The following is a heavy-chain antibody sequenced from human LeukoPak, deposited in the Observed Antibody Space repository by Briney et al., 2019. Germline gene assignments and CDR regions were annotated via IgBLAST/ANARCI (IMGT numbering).Heavy chain of an antibody. CDR1: GFTFSSYG. Sequence: PGGSLRLSRAASGFTFSSYGMHWVRQAPGKGLEWVAVIWYDGSNKYYADSVKGRFTISRDNSKNTLYQQMNSLRAEDTAVYYCAKGLSWPSLDYWGQGTLVTVSS. CDR2: IWYDGSNK. V-gene: IGHV3-33*06. J-gene: IGHJ4*02. CDR3: AKGLSWPSLDY.